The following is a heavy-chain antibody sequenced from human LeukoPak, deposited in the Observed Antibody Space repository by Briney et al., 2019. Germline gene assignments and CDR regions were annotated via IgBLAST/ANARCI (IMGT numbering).Heavy chain of an antibody. CDR3: ARRWYDSSGYSRHFDY. J-gene: IGHJ4*02. V-gene: IGHV5-51*01. CDR2: IYPGDSDT. CDR1: GYSFSSYW. Sequence: GESLKISCQASGYSFSSYWIAWVRHMPGKGLEWMGIIYPGDSDTKYSTSFEGQVTISADKSTSTTYLQWSSLRASDTAIYYCARRWYDSSGYSRHFDYWGQGTLVTVSS. D-gene: IGHD3-22*01.